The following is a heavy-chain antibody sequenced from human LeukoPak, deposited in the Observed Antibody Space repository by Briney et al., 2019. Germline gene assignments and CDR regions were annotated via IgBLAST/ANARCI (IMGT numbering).Heavy chain of an antibody. J-gene: IGHJ4*02. V-gene: IGHV4-34*01. D-gene: IGHD1-26*01. Sequence: SETLSLTCAVYGGSFSGYYWSWIRQPPGKGLEWIGEINHSGSTNSNPSLKSRVTISVDTSKNQFSLKLSSVTAADTARYYCATRPRKSGSHDGPSGLDYWGQGTLVTVSS. CDR3: ATRPRKSGSHDGPSGLDY. CDR1: GGSFSGYY. CDR2: INHSGST.